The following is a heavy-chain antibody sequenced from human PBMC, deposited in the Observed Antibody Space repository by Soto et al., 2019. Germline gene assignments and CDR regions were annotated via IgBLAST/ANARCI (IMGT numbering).Heavy chain of an antibody. CDR1: GFTFSSYG. CDR2: ISYDGSNK. J-gene: IGHJ6*02. Sequence: SGGSLRLSCAASGFTFSSYGMHWVRQAPGKGLEWVAVISYDGSNKYYADSVKGRFTISRDNSKNALYLQMNSLRAEDTAVYYCAKDLNWGSKRYYYGMDVWGQGTTVTVSS. CDR3: AKDLNWGSKRYYYGMDV. V-gene: IGHV3-30*18. D-gene: IGHD7-27*01.